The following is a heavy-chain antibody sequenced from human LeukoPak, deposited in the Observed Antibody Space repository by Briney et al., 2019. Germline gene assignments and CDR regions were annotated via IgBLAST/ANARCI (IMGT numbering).Heavy chain of an antibody. Sequence: SETLSLTCTVSGGSISSHYWSWIRQPPGKGLEWIGYIHTSGSNNQYPSLKSRVTISVDKSKNHFSLRLTSVTAADTAVYYCARLSAAVHLGAFDLWGQGTTVTVSS. D-gene: IGHD1-26*01. V-gene: IGHV4-4*09. CDR1: GGSISSHY. J-gene: IGHJ6*02. CDR3: ARLSAAVHLGAFDL. CDR2: IHTSGSN.